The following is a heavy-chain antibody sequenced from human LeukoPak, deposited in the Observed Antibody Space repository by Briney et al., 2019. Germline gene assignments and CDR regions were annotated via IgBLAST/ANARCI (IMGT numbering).Heavy chain of an antibody. CDR3: ARDFLGPGGIFNWFDP. Sequence: ASVKVSCKASGYTFTGYYMHWVRQAPGQGLEWMGWINPNSGGTNYAQKFQGRVTMTRDTSISTAYMELSRLRSDDTAVYYCARDFLGPGGIFNWFDPWGQGTLVTVSS. CDR1: GYTFTGYY. V-gene: IGHV1-2*02. D-gene: IGHD1-26*01. CDR2: INPNSGGT. J-gene: IGHJ5*02.